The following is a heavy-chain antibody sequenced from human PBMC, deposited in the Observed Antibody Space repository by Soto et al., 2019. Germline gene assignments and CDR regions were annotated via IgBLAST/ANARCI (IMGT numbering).Heavy chain of an antibody. CDR1: GFTFNSYA. D-gene: IGHD3-10*01. J-gene: IGHJ6*02. CDR3: ARGDRAGSGSPASYYYSGLDV. V-gene: IGHV3-23*01. CDR2: VSAGGDMT. Sequence: DVQVLESGGDLVQPGGSLRLSCAASGFTFNSYAMSWVRQAPGKGLEWVSRVSAGGDMTYYSDSVKGRFTISRDNSNNALFLQMNSLRIEDTALYYCARGDRAGSGSPASYYYSGLDVWGQGTTVTVS.